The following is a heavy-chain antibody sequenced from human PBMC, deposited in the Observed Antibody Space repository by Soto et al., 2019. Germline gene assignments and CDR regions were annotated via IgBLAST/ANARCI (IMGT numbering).Heavy chain of an antibody. V-gene: IGHV1-18*01. CDR3: ARDKGTAYSSRWYVASY. D-gene: IGHD6-13*01. J-gene: IGHJ4*02. CDR1: GYTFTSYG. Sequence: ASVRVSCRASGYTFTSYGINWVRQATGKGLERMGCMSAYNGNTNYAQKLQGRVTMTTDTSTSTVYMELRSLRSDDTAVYYFARDKGTAYSSRWYVASYWCQGTLVTVSS. CDR2: MSAYNGNT.